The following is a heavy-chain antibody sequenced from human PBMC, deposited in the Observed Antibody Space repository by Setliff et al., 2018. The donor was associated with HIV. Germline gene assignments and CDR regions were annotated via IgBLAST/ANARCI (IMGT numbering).Heavy chain of an antibody. D-gene: IGHD3-22*01. Sequence: TLSLTCTVSGGSISSHYWSWIRQPPGKALEWLARIDWDDDKFYSTSLKTRLTISKDTSKNQVVLTMTNMDPVDTGTYYCAHRRGYYDSSGYYIVGAFDVWGQGTQVTVSS. CDR3: AHRRGYYDSSGYYIVGAFDV. CDR1: GGSISSHY. V-gene: IGHV2-70*12. CDR2: IDWDDDK. J-gene: IGHJ3*01.